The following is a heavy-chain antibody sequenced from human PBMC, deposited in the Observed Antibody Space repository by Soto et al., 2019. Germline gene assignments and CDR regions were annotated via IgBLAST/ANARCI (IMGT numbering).Heavy chain of an antibody. D-gene: IGHD2-2*01. CDR2: IIPILGIA. CDR3: ARLPHLGYCSSTSCPRTFDY. V-gene: IGHV1-69*02. Sequence: QVQLVQSGAEVKKPGSSVKVSCKASGGTFSSYTISWVRQAPGQGLEWMGRIIPILGIANYAQKFQGRVTITANKSTITAYMELISLRSEDTAVYYWARLPHLGYCSSTSCPRTFDYWGQGTLVTVSS. J-gene: IGHJ4*02. CDR1: GGTFSSYT.